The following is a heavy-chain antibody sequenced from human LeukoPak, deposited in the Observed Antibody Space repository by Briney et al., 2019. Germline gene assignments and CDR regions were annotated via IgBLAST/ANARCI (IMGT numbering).Heavy chain of an antibody. V-gene: IGHV4-39*01. CDR1: GGSISSSSYY. D-gene: IGHD3-22*01. CDR3: ARRWLPDYYDSSGYNVEFDP. J-gene: IGHJ5*02. Sequence: PSETLSLTCTVSGGSISSSSYYWGWIRQPPGKGLEWIGSIYYSGSTYYNPSLKSRVTISVDTSKNQFSLKLSSVTAADTAVYYCARRWLPDYYDSSGYNVEFDPWGQGTLVTVSS. CDR2: IYYSGST.